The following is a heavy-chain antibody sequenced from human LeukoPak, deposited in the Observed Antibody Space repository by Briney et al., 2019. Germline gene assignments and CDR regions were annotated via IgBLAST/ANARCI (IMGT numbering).Heavy chain of an antibody. Sequence: PGGSLRLSCTVSGFTVSSDSMSWVRQAPGKGLEWVSFIYSGGSTHYSDSVKGRFTISRDNSKNTLYLQMNSLGAEDTAVYYCATRPPNRDYVGVFDYWGQGTLVTVSS. J-gene: IGHJ4*02. D-gene: IGHD3-10*02. CDR1: GFTVSSDS. CDR2: IYSGGST. V-gene: IGHV3-53*01. CDR3: ATRPPNRDYVGVFDY.